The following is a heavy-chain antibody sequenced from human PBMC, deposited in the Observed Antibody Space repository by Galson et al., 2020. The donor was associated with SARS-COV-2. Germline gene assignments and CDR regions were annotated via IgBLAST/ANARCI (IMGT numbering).Heavy chain of an antibody. CDR3: AKDVVGFGPLDS. V-gene: IGHV3-9*01. D-gene: IGHD1-26*01. J-gene: IGHJ4*02. CDR2: ITWNGGSI. CDR1: GFTFDDHA. Sequence: SLKISCVASGFTFDDHAMHWVRQVPGQGLEWVSSITWNGGSIGYVDSVKGRFTISRDNAKNTLYLHMNSLRTEDTALYYCAKDVVGFGPLDSWGQGALVTVSS.